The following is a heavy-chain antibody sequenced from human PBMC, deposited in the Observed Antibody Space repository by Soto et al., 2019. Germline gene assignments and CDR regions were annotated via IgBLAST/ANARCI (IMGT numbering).Heavy chain of an antibody. CDR2: IIPIFGTA. CDR1: GGIFSSYA. D-gene: IGHD3-22*01. CDR3: AMGGSGYVWSNEF. Sequence: QEQLVQSGAEGKKPGSSVKVSCKASGGIFSSYAISRVRQAPGQGLEWRGGIIPIFGTADYAQKSQGRVTITADESTNTAYMDLSSVQSAATAIYYSAMGGSGYVWSNEFWGQGTLVTVS. J-gene: IGHJ4*02. V-gene: IGHV1-69*01.